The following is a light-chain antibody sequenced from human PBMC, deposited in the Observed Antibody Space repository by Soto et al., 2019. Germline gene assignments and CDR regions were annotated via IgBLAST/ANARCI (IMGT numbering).Light chain of an antibody. Sequence: EIVMTQSPATLYVSPGERATLSCRASQSVSSNLAWYQQKPGQAPRLLIYGASTRATGIPARFSGSGSGTEFTLTISSLQSEDFEVYYCQHYNNWPRTFGQGTKVEIK. CDR3: QHYNNWPRT. CDR2: GAS. CDR1: QSVSSN. V-gene: IGKV3-15*01. J-gene: IGKJ1*01.